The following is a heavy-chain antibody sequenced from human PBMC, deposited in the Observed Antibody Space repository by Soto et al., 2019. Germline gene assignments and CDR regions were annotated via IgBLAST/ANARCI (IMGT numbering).Heavy chain of an antibody. CDR3: AGDYLRLNSLNGNYYSFGMDV. CDR1: GFTFVNYA. J-gene: IGHJ6*02. CDR2: ISGSGAST. V-gene: IGHV3-23*01. Sequence: GGSLRLSCAASGFTFVNYAMTWVRQAPGKGLVWVSTISGSGASTNYSHFVEGRFTISRDNSKNTLSLQMNELRAEDTAVYYCAGDYLRLNSLNGNYYSFGMDVWGQGTTVTVSS. D-gene: IGHD4-17*01.